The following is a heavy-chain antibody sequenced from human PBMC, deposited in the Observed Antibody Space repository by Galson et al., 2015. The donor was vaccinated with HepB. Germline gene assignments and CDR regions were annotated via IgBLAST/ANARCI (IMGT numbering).Heavy chain of an antibody. CDR1: GFSFGNFA. D-gene: IGHD3-10*01. V-gene: IGHV3-23*01. J-gene: IGHJ4*02. CDR2: IVGGGDIT. CDR3: AKFEGMTYGSWFFDH. Sequence: SLRLSCAASGFSFGNFAMSWVRQAPGKGLEWVSGIVGGGDITFYAGSVKGRFTISRDNYHNTLSLQMNNLRADDTAVYFCAKFEGMTYGSWFFDHWGRGTLVTVSS.